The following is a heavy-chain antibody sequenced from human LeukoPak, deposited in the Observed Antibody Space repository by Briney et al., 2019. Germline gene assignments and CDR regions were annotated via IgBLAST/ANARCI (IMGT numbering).Heavy chain of an antibody. V-gene: IGHV4-34*01. CDR2: INHSGST. D-gene: IGHD6-13*01. Sequence: SETLSLTCAVYGGSFSGYYWSWIRQPPGKGLEWIGEINHSGSTNYNPSLKSRVTISVDTSKDQFSLKLSSVTAADTAVYYCAREIVAAAGRRGWFDPWGQRTLVTVSS. J-gene: IGHJ5*02. CDR1: GGSFSGYY. CDR3: AREIVAAAGRRGWFDP.